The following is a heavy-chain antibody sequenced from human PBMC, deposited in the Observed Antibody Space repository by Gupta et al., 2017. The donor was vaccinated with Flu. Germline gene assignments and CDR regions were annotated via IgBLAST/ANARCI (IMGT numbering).Heavy chain of an antibody. CDR3: ARAREVVTAEFDY. CDR2: ISRSSSYI. D-gene: IGHD2-21*02. J-gene: IGHJ4*02. Sequence: RQAPGKGLGWVSSISRSSSYIYYADSVKGRFTISRDNAKNSLYLQMNSLRAEDTAVYYCARAREVVTAEFDYWGQGILVTVSS. V-gene: IGHV3-21*01.